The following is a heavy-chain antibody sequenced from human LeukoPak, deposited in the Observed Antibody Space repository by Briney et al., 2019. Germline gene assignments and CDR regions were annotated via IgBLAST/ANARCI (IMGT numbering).Heavy chain of an antibody. CDR3: TKGPRSIDY. D-gene: IGHD4-17*01. J-gene: IGHJ4*02. CDR1: GFTFSTSA. Sequence: QTGGSLRLSCAASGFTFSTSAMSWVRQAPGKGLEWVSAISGSGTSTYYSDSVEGRFTISRDNSKHMLYLQMNSLRAEDTAVYYCTKGPRSIDYWGQGTLVTVSS. V-gene: IGHV3-23*01. CDR2: ISGSGTST.